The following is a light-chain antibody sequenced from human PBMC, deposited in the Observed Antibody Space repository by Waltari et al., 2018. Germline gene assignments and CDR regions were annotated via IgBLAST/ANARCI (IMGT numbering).Light chain of an antibody. V-gene: IGKV2D-29*02. CDR1: HSLLHSDGNTY. Sequence: DIVMTQTPLSLPVTPGEPASISCRSSHSLLHSDGNTYLHWYLQKPGQSPRLLIYKVTNRESGVPDRFSGSGSGTDFTLKISRVEPEDVGVYYCMQSTKDRTFGQGTKVEIK. J-gene: IGKJ1*01. CDR2: KVT. CDR3: MQSTKDRT.